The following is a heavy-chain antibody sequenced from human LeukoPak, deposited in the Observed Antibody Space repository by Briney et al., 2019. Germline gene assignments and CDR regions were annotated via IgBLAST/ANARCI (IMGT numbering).Heavy chain of an antibody. V-gene: IGHV3-23*01. CDR3: AKGTRLTIFGVLIPFDY. Sequence: WGSLRLSCAASVFTFSKYAMSWVRQAPGMGLEWVSAISGSGGSTYYADSMKGRFTISRDNSRNTLYLQINSLSADDTAVYYCAKGTRLTIFGVLIPFDYWGQGTLVTVSS. CDR2: ISGSGGST. CDR1: VFTFSKYA. D-gene: IGHD3-3*01. J-gene: IGHJ4*02.